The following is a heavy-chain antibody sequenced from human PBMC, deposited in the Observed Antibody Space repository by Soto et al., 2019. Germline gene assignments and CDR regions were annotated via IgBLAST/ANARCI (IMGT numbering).Heavy chain of an antibody. J-gene: IGHJ6*02. CDR2: IIPILGIA. Sequence: QVQLVQSGAEVKKPGSSVKVSCKASGGTFSSYTISWVRQAPGQGLEWMGRIIPILGIANYAQKFQGRVMISADKSPSSAYLSLGSLGSDDSVLYLCAMFAFGCGSFPVRACFCMVVWFQGTTVTVSS. D-gene: IGHD2-21*01. CDR3: AMFAFGCGSFPVRACFCMVV. V-gene: IGHV1-69*02. CDR1: GGTFSSYT.